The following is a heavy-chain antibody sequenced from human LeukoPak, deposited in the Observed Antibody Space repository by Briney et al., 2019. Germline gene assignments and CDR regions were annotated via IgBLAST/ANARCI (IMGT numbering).Heavy chain of an antibody. CDR2: INPNSGDT. CDR1: GYTFTDYY. J-gene: IGHJ4*02. D-gene: IGHD1-26*01. CDR3: ASDGSRSPLYYFDY. Sequence: GASVKVSCKASGYTFTDYYIHWVRQAPGQGLEWMGWINPNSGDTNYAQKFQGWVTMTRATSISTAYMELSRLTSDDTAVYYCASDGSRSPLYYFDYWGQGTPVTVSS. V-gene: IGHV1-2*04.